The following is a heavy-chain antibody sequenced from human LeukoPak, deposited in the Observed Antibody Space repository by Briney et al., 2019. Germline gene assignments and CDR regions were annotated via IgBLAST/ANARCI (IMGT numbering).Heavy chain of an antibody. CDR2: IYSGGTT. J-gene: IGHJ6*02. V-gene: IGHV3-66*01. CDR1: GFNVSSNY. CDR3: ARAWRMDV. Sequence: GGSLRLPCAASGFNVSSNYMNWVRQAPGKGLEWVSVIYSGGTTYYADSVKGRFTVSRDKSENTVYLQMNSLRAEDTAVYYCARAWRMDVWGQGTTVTVSS.